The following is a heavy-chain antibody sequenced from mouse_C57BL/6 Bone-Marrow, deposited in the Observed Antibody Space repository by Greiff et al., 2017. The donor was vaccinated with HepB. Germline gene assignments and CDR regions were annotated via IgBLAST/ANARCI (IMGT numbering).Heavy chain of an antibody. CDR1: GYTFTSYW. CDR3: AREADLLWCFFAMDY. J-gene: IGHJ4*01. D-gene: IGHD2-13*01. Sequence: QVQLKQSGAELVMPGASVKLSCKASGYTFTSYWMHWVKQRPGQGLEWIGEIDPSDSYTNYNQKFKGKSTLTVDKSSSTAYMQLSSLTSEDSAVYYCAREADLLWCFFAMDYWGQGTSVTVSS. V-gene: IGHV1-69*01. CDR2: IDPSDSYT.